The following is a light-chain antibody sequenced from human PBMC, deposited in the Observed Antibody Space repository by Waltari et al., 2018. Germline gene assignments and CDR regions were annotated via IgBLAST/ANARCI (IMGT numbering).Light chain of an antibody. J-gene: IGLJ2*01. V-gene: IGLV2-14*01. CDR3: SSYTSSDTMI. Sequence: QSALTQPASVSGSPGQSITISCTGTNSDIGAYTYVSWYQQHPGKAPKLIIFEVSNRPSGVSNRFSGSKSGNTASLTISGLQPEDEADYYCSSYTSSDTMIFGTGTKLTVL. CDR1: NSDIGAYTY. CDR2: EVS.